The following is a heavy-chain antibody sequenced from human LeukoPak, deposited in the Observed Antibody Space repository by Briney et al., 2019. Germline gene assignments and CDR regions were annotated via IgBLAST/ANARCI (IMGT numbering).Heavy chain of an antibody. CDR3: ARAISGSHFDS. CDR1: GGSISNYY. CDR2: IYYSGST. V-gene: IGHV4-59*01. D-gene: IGHD1-26*01. J-gene: IGHJ4*02. Sequence: PSETLSLTCTVSGGSISNYYWSWIRQPPGKGLEWIGYIYYSGSTNYNPSLKSRVTISVDTSKNQFSLKLSSVTAADTAMYYCARAISGSHFDSWGQGTLVTVSS.